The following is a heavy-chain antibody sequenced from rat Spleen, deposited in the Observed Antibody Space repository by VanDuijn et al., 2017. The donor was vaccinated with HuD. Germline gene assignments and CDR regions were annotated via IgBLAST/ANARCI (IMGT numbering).Heavy chain of an antibody. CDR2: ISYDGSGT. V-gene: IGHV5-7*01. J-gene: IGHJ3*01. CDR1: GFTFSDYN. CDR3: AIPSYGYPFAY. Sequence: EVQLVESGGGLVQPGRSLKLSCAASGFTFSDYNMAWVRQAPKKGLEWVATISYDGSGTYYRDSVKGRFPISRDTAKTTLYLQMDSLRSEDTATYYCAIPSYGYPFAYWGQGTLVTVSS. D-gene: IGHD1-7*01.